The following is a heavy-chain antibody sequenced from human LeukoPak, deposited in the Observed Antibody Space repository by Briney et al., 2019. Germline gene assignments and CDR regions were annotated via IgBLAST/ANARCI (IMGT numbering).Heavy chain of an antibody. D-gene: IGHD3-3*01. CDR2: ISGSGGST. V-gene: IGHV3-23*01. J-gene: IGHJ4*02. Sequence: PGGSLRLSCAASGFTFSSYAMSWVRQAPGKGLGWVSAISGSGGSTYYADSVKGRFTISRDNSKNTLYLQMNSLRAEDTAVYYCAREEDYDFWSGYYGAFDYWGQGTLVTVSS. CDR3: AREEDYDFWSGYYGAFDY. CDR1: GFTFSSYA.